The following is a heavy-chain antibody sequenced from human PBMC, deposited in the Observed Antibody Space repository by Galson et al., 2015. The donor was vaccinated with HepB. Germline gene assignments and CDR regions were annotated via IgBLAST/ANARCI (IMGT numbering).Heavy chain of an antibody. CDR3: VTQSSGWYPAPQYYFDY. CDR2: ISYDGSNK. V-gene: IGHV3-30-3*01. Sequence: SLRLSCAASGFTFSSYAMHWVRQAPGKGLEWVAVISYDGSNKYYADSVKGRFTISRDNSKNTLYLQMNSLRAEDTAVYYCVTQSSGWYPAPQYYFDYWGQGTLVTVSS. D-gene: IGHD6-19*01. CDR1: GFTFSSYA. J-gene: IGHJ4*02.